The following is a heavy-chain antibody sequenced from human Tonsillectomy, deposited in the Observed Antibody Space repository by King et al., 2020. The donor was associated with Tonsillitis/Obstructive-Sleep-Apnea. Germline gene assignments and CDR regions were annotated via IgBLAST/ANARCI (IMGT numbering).Heavy chain of an antibody. V-gene: IGHV4-34*01. Sequence: VKLQQWGAGLLKPSETLYLTCAVYGGSFSGYYWSWIRQPPGKGLEWIGEINHSGSTNYNSSLKSRVTISVDTSKNQFSLKLSSVTAADTAVYYWSSRVVPAAKTLYYFDYWGQGTLVTVSS. CDR2: INHSGST. CDR1: GGSFSGYY. D-gene: IGHD2-2*01. J-gene: IGHJ4*02. CDR3: SSRVVPAAKTLYYFDY.